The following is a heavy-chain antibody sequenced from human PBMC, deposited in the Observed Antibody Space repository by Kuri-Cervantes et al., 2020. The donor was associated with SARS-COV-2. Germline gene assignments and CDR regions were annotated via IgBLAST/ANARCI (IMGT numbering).Heavy chain of an antibody. CDR2: IIPIFGTA. CDR3: ARPNSGYEARDAFDI. J-gene: IGHJ3*02. Sequence: SVKVSCKASGGTFSSYAISWVRQAPGQGLEWMGGIIPIFGTANYAQKFQGRVTITADESTSTAYMELSSLRSEDTAVYYCARPNSGYEARDAFDIWGQGTMVTVSS. D-gene: IGHD5-12*01. V-gene: IGHV1-69*13. CDR1: GGTFSSYA.